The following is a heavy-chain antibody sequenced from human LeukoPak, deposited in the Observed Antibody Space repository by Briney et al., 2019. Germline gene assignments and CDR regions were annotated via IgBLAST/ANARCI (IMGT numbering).Heavy chain of an antibody. V-gene: IGHV3-7*03. CDR1: GFTFSSYA. D-gene: IGHD6-6*01. Sequence: GGSLRLSCAASGFTFSSYAMHWVRQAPGKGLEWVASINSDGSEGYYADVVKGRFTISRDNAKNSLYLQINSLRAEDTAVYYCARSSYSSSSSVWGQGTMVTVSS. CDR3: ARSSYSSSSSV. J-gene: IGHJ3*01. CDR2: INSDGSEG.